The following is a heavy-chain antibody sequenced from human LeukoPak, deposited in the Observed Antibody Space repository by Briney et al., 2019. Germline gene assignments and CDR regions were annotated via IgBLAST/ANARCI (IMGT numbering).Heavy chain of an antibody. Sequence: GGSLRLSCAASGFTFSDYYMNWIRQAPGKGLEWISYINTGGTTIYYADSVKGRFTISRDDAKNSLYLQMNSLRVEDTALYYYARALTDYWGQGTLVTVSS. CDR3: ARALTDY. CDR1: GFTFSDYY. CDR2: INTGGTTI. V-gene: IGHV3-11*01. J-gene: IGHJ4*02.